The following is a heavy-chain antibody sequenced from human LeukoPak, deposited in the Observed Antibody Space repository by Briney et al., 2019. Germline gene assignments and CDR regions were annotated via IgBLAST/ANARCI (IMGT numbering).Heavy chain of an antibody. Sequence: GGSLRLSCAASGFTFSSYDMSWVRQAPGKGLEWGSAISGSGGSTYYADSVKGRFTISRDNSKNTLYLQMNSLRAEDTAVYYCAKGDSGSYYKDPYYFDYWGQGTLVTVSS. V-gene: IGHV3-23*01. CDR1: GFTFSSYD. J-gene: IGHJ4*02. D-gene: IGHD1-26*01. CDR3: AKGDSGSYYKDPYYFDY. CDR2: ISGSGGST.